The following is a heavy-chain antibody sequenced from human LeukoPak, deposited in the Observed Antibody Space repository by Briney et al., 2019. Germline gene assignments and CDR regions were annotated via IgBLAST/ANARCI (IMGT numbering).Heavy chain of an antibody. D-gene: IGHD2-21*01. CDR3: ARGSGIQFQFDY. CDR2: MRYDGNYE. Sequence: GGSLRLSCAASGFTFSYYGIHWVRQAPGKGLEWVAFMRYDGNYEYYADSVKGRFTITRDNSKSTLYLQMNSLGAEDTAVYYCARGSGIQFQFDYWGQGTLVTVSS. J-gene: IGHJ4*02. V-gene: IGHV3-30*02. CDR1: GFTFSYYG.